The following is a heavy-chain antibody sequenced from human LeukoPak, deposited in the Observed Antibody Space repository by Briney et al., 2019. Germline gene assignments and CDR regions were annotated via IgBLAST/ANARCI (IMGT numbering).Heavy chain of an antibody. CDR1: GFTFSDYY. V-gene: IGHV3-11*01. CDR2: ISSSGITI. J-gene: IGHJ4*02. Sequence: GGSLRLSCAASGFTFSDYYMSWIRQAPGKGLEWVSYISSSGITIYSADSVKGRFTISRDNAKNSLYLQMNSLRAEDTAVYYCARVNNWNDVSFFDYWGQGTLVTVSS. D-gene: IGHD1-20*01. CDR3: ARVNNWNDVSFFDY.